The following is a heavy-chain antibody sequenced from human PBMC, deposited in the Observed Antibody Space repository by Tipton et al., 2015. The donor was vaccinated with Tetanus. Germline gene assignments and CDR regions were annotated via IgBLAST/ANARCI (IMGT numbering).Heavy chain of an antibody. D-gene: IGHD2-15*01. CDR3: VRPDRYCSGGSCYLALDS. V-gene: IGHV1-8*01. Sequence: QLVQSGPEVRKPGASVRVSCKASAYAFASYDLNWVRQAAGQGLEWLGGINPNTGRAGYAQMFQGRVHMTTNIRITTAYMELRTLRSDDTAVYYCVRPDRYCSGGSCYLALDSWGQGSLIPVSS. CDR2: INPNTGRA. J-gene: IGHJ5*01. CDR1: AYAFASYD.